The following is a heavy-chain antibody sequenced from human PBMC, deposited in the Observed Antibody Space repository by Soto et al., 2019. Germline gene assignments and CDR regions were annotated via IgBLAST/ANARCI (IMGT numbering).Heavy chain of an antibody. CDR2: IYHSGST. CDR1: GGSISSGGYS. Sequence: PSETLSLTCAVSGGSISSGGYSWSWIRQPPGKGLEWIGYIYHSGSTYYIPSLKSRVTISVDRSKNQFSLKLSSVTAADTAVYYCARGAPVRFDPWGQGTLVTVSS. J-gene: IGHJ5*02. V-gene: IGHV4-30-2*01. CDR3: ARGAPVRFDP. D-gene: IGHD2-8*01.